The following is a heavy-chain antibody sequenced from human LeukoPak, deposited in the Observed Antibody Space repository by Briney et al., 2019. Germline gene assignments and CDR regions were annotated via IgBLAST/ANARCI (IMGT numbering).Heavy chain of an antibody. J-gene: IGHJ4*02. CDR2: FYIDGST. V-gene: IGHV3-53*01. CDR1: GFTVSSSY. Sequence: PGGSLRLSCAVSGFTVSSSYMTWVRQAPGKGLEWDSVFYIDGSTYYVDSVRGRFTISRDDSKNTLYLQMNSLRAEDTAVYYCARDFSWRQFDYWGQGTLVTVAS. D-gene: IGHD6-13*01. CDR3: ARDFSWRQFDY.